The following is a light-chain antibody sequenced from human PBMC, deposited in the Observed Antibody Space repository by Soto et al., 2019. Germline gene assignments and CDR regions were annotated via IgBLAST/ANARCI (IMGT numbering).Light chain of an antibody. CDR3: QQGYSNPWT. CDR2: AAS. V-gene: IGKV1-39*01. J-gene: IGKJ1*01. CDR1: QTVNTY. Sequence: DIKSSQSPSSLSASIGERVTITCRASQTVNTYLHWYQQKPGKAPKLLIYAASNLQSGVPSRFSGSGSGTNFTLSLNRLQPEDFATYYCQQGYSNPWTFGQGTNVDI.